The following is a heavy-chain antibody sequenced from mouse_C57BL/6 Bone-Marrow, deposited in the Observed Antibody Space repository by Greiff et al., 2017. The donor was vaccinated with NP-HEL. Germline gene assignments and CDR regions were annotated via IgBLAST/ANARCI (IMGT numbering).Heavy chain of an antibody. CDR1: GFNIKDDY. Sequence: VQLKQSGAELVRPGASVKLSCTASGFNIKDDYMHWVKQRPEQGLEWIGWIDPENGDTEYASKFQGKATITADTSSNTAYLQLSSLTSEDTAVYYCTVGDGDWYFDVWGTGTTVTVSS. V-gene: IGHV14-4*01. CDR3: TVGDGDWYFDV. CDR2: IDPENGDT. J-gene: IGHJ1*03. D-gene: IGHD2-3*01.